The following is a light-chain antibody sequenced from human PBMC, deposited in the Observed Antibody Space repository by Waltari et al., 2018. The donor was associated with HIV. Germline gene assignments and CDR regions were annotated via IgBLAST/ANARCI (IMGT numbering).Light chain of an antibody. CDR1: SSTIGSDF. J-gene: IGLJ3*02. CDR2: SND. Sequence: QSVLTQPPSASGTPGQRVTISCSGSSSTIGSDFVSWYQQLPGTAPQLLIYSNDQRPAGVPDRFSGSKSGTSASLAISGLRSEDEADYYCTTWDSSVTAWVFGGGTKLTVL. V-gene: IGLV1-47*02. CDR3: TTWDSSVTAWV.